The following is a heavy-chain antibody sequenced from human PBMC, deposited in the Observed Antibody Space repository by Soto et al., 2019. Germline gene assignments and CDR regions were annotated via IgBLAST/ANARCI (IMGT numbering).Heavy chain of an antibody. D-gene: IGHD6-19*01. V-gene: IGHV3-48*02. J-gene: IGHJ5*02. CDR2: ISSSSSTI. CDR3: ARTLGHSSGWYELNWFDP. Sequence: EVQLVESGGGLVQPGGSLRLSCAASGFTFSSYSMNWVRQAPGKGLEWVSYISSSSSTIYYADSVKGRFTISRDNAKNSLYLQMNSLRDDDTAGYYCARTLGHSSGWYELNWFDPWGQGTLVTVSS. CDR1: GFTFSSYS.